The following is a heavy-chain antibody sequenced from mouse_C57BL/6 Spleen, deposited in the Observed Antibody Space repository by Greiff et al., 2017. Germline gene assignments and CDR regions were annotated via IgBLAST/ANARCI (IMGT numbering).Heavy chain of an antibody. D-gene: IGHD1-1*01. CDR2: IDPSDSYT. V-gene: IGHV1-69*01. CDR3: ARRDYGVYYFDY. Sequence: QVQLQQSGAELVMPGASVKLSCKASGYTFTSYWMHWVKQRPGQGLEWIGEIDPSDSYTNYNQKFKGKSTLTVDKSSSTAYMQLSSLTSEDSAVYYCARRDYGVYYFDYWGQGTTLTVSS. J-gene: IGHJ2*01. CDR1: GYTFTSYW.